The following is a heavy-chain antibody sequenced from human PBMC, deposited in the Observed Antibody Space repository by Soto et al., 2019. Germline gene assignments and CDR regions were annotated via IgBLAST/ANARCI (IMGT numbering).Heavy chain of an antibody. CDR1: GYTFTSYY. CDR2: INPSGGST. V-gene: IGHV1-46*03. D-gene: IGHD3-22*01. CDR3: ARDYYDSSGYYVPLDY. J-gene: IGHJ4*02. Sequence: ASVKVSCKASGYTFTSYYMHWVRQSPGQWLEWMGIINPSGGSTSYAQKFQGRVTMTRDTSTSTVYMELSSLRSEDTAVYYCARDYYDSSGYYVPLDYWGKGTLVTVSS.